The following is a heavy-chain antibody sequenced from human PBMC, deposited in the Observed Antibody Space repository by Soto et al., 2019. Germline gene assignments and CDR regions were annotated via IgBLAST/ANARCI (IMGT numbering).Heavy chain of an antibody. J-gene: IGHJ6*02. CDR2: ISSSSSSYI. CDR3: ARVNGRQQLGYGMDV. D-gene: IGHD6-13*01. V-gene: IGHV3-21*01. CDR1: GLTFSSYS. Sequence: VGALTVACAASGLTFSSYSTNWFRQAPGKGLEWVSSISSSSSSYIYYADSVKGRFTISRDNAKNSLYLQMNSLSAEDTAVYYCARVNGRQQLGYGMDVWGQGTTVTVS.